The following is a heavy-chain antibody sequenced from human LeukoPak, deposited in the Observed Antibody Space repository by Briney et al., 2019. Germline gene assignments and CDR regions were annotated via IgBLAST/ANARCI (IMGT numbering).Heavy chain of an antibody. J-gene: IGHJ4*02. CDR1: GFTFSSYS. Sequence: SGGSLRLSCAASGFTFSSYSMNWVRQAPGKGLEWVSSISSGSSYIYYADSVKGRFTISRDNAKNSLYLQMNSLRAEDTAVYYCARAVVGFCGGDCYGLYFDYWGQGTLVTVSS. V-gene: IGHV3-21*01. CDR2: ISSGSSYI. CDR3: ARAVVGFCGGDCYGLYFDY. D-gene: IGHD2-21*02.